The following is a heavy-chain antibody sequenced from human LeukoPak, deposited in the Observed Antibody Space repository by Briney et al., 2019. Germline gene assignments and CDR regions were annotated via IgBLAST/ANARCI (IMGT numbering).Heavy chain of an antibody. V-gene: IGHV1-8*03. CDR1: GYTFTSYD. CDR2: MNPNSGNT. J-gene: IGHJ4*02. Sequence: ASVKVSCKASGYTFTSYDINWVRQATGQGLEWMGWMNPNSGNTGYAQKFQGRVTITRNTSISTAYMELSSLRSEDTAVYYCARSRRRIQLWVFDYWGQGTLVTVSS. CDR3: ARSRRRIQLWVFDY. D-gene: IGHD5-18*01.